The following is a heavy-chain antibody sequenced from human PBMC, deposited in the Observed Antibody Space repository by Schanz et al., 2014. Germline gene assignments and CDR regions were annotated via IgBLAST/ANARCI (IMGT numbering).Heavy chain of an antibody. CDR3: ARGRTFDY. CDR2: MNPNSGNP. V-gene: IGHV1-8*01. J-gene: IGHJ4*02. Sequence: QVQLVQSGAEMKKPGASVKVSCKASGYTFTCYYMHWVRQAPGQGLEWLGWMNPNSGNPGFAQKFRGRVTMTRNTSMSTAYIELHILTSEDTAVYYCARGRTFDYWGQGTLXTVSS. CDR1: GYTFTCYY.